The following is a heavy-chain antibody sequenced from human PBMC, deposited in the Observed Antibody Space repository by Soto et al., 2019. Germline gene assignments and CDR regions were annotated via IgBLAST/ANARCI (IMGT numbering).Heavy chain of an antibody. V-gene: IGHV4-59*01. D-gene: IGHD6-6*01. J-gene: IGHJ4*02. CDR2: IYYTGST. Sequence: QVQLQESGPGLVTPSETPSLTCTVSGGSIRPYYWSWIRQPPGKGLEWIGYIYYTGSTNYNSSLKSRVTMSLDTSKTQFSLKLNSVTAADTALYYCARGSPMSSSFPLDFWGKGTLVAVSS. CDR3: ARGSPMSSSFPLDF. CDR1: GGSIRPYY.